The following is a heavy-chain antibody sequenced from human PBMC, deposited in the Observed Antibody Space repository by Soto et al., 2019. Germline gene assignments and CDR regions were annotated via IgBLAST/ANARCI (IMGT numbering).Heavy chain of an antibody. J-gene: IGHJ4*02. CDR2: ISYSGHT. D-gene: IGHD2-15*01. V-gene: IGHV4-59*08. CDR1: GDSFSSISNHY. Sequence: PSETLSLTCTFTGDSFSSISNHYCSWIRQPPGKGLEWLGYISYSGHTSYNPSLKSRLFISVDTSKNQFSLKLSSVTAADTAVYFCARLPGYCSGDSCRIDYWGQGTLVTVSS. CDR3: ARLPGYCSGDSCRIDY.